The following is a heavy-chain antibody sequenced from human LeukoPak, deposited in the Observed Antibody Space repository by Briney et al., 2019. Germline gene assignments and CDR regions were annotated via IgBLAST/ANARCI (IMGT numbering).Heavy chain of an antibody. J-gene: IGHJ4*02. CDR3: ASAYCGGDCYPDY. CDR1: GGSFSGYY. V-gene: IGHV4-59*01. CDR2: IYYSGST. Sequence: SETLSLTCVVSGGSFSGYYWSWIRQPPGKGLEWIGYIYYSGSTNYNPSLKSRVTISVDSSKNQISLKLSSVTAADTAVYYCASAYCGGDCYPDYWGQGTLVTVSS. D-gene: IGHD2-21*02.